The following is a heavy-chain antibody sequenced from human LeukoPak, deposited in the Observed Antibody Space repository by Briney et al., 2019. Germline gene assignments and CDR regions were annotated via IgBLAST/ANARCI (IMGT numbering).Heavy chain of an antibody. Sequence: QTGGSLRLSCVASGFSLSAFWMHWVRQAPGQGLEWLASIKQDGIQRYYADSVNGRFTISRDNAKNSLSLQMNSLRVEDTAVYYCARDHSGDGYNDFDYWGQGTLVTVSS. D-gene: IGHD5-24*01. CDR1: GFSLSAFW. J-gene: IGHJ4*02. CDR3: ARDHSGDGYNDFDY. V-gene: IGHV3-7*01. CDR2: IKQDGIQR.